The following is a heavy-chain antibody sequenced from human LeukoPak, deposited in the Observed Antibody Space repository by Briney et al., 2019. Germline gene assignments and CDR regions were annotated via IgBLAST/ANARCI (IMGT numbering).Heavy chain of an antibody. D-gene: IGHD3-22*01. CDR3: ASHYETSGYSGFDI. Sequence: GESPKISCKGSGYVFTNYWIAWVRQVPEKGLEWMGIIHPGSSNTKYGPSFQGQVAISADKSISTAYLHWNNLRASDTAMYYCASHYETSGYSGFDIWGQGTMVTV. J-gene: IGHJ3*02. CDR1: GYVFTNYW. CDR2: IHPGSSNT. V-gene: IGHV5-51*03.